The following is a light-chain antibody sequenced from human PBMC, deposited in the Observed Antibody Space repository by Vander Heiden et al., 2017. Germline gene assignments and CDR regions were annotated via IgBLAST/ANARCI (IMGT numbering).Light chain of an antibody. CDR2: DTS. J-gene: IGKJ4*01. CDR1: QGIRND. CDR3: LQDYDWPLT. V-gene: IGKV3-15*01. Sequence: THPPSTLSASAGDRATITCRASQGIRNDLAWYQQKPGQAPRLLIYDTSSRASGIPARFSVSGSGTEFTLTISSLQSDDFAVYYCLQDYDWPLTFGRGTKVEIK.